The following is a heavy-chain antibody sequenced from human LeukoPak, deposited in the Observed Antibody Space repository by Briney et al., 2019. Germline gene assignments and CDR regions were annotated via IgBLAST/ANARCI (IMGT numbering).Heavy chain of an antibody. CDR1: GASISTYY. J-gene: IGHJ6*03. CDR2: IAPSGGA. D-gene: IGHD4-17*01. V-gene: IGHV4-4*09. Sequence: SETLSLTCTASGASISTYYWSWIRQPPGEGLEWIAYIAPSGGAVYNPSLNSRLTVSVDTSKNQFSLKLNSVTAADTAVYYCARHVTTTVTRGYSCHPMDVWGKGTTVSVSS. CDR3: ARHVTTTVTRGYSCHPMDV.